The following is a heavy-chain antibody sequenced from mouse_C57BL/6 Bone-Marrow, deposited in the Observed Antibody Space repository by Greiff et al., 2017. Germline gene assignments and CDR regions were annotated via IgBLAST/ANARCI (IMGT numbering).Heavy chain of an antibody. CDR2: IFPGSGST. D-gene: IGHD1-1*01. J-gene: IGHJ4*01. CDR1: GYTFTDYY. Sequence: QVQLKESGPELVKPGASVKISCKASGYTFTDYYINWVKQRPGQGLEWIGWIFPGSGSTYYNEKFKGKATLTVDKSSSTAYMLLSSLTSEDSAVYFCARSITTVYAMDYWGQGTSVTVSS. V-gene: IGHV1-75*01. CDR3: ARSITTVYAMDY.